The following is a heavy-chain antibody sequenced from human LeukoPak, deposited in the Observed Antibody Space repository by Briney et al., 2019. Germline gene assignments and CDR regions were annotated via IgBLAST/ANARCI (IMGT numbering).Heavy chain of an antibody. V-gene: IGHV3-23*01. CDR1: GFTFNNYA. J-gene: IGHJ4*02. Sequence: GGSLRLSCAASGFTFNNYAMSWVRQAPGKGLEWVSTIGGSDDNTYYADSVKGRFTISRDISKNTLYLQMNSLRADDTALYYCANDFDHWGQGTLVTVSS. CDR3: ANDFDH. CDR2: IGGSDDNT.